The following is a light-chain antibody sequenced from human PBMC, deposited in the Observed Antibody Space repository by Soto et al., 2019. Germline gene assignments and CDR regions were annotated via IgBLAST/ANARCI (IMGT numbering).Light chain of an antibody. CDR3: QQRSNWSWT. J-gene: IGKJ1*01. V-gene: IGKV4-1*01. CDR1: QSVLYSSNNKNY. Sequence: DIVMTQSPDSLAVSLGERATINCKSSQSVLYSSNNKNYLAWYQQKPGQPPKLLIYWASTRESGVPDRFSGSGSGTDFTLTISSLEPEDFAVYYCQQRSNWSWTFGQGTKV. CDR2: WAS.